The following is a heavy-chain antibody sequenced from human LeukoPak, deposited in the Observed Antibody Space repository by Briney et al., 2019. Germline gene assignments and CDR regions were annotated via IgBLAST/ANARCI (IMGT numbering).Heavy chain of an antibody. D-gene: IGHD2-2*01. Sequence: PGGSLRLSCAASGFTFNNYGMHWLRQAPGKGLEWVAVISYDGRNIHYPDSVKGRFTISRDISTDTLWLQMDSLRTEDTAVYYCAKGPLRGTAAAIDYWGQGTLVTVSS. CDR3: AKGPLRGTAAAIDY. V-gene: IGHV3-30*18. CDR2: ISYDGRNI. J-gene: IGHJ4*02. CDR1: GFTFNNYG.